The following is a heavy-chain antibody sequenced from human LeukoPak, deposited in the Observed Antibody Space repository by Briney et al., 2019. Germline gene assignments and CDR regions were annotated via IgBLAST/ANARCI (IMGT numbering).Heavy chain of an antibody. V-gene: IGHV4-39*07. Sequence: NPSETLSLTCTVSGGSISSSSYYWGWIRQPPGKGLEWIGSIYYSGSTYYNPSLKSRVTISVDTSKNQFSLKLSSVTAADTAVYYCARNGPDQLLFFAGYFDYWGQGTLVTVSS. D-gene: IGHD2-2*01. CDR3: ARNGPDQLLFFAGYFDY. CDR1: GGSISSSSYY. CDR2: IYYSGST. J-gene: IGHJ4*02.